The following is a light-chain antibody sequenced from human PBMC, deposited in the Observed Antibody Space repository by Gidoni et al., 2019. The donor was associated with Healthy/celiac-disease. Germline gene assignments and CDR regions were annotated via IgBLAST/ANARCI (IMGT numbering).Light chain of an antibody. Sequence: DIVMTQSPLSLPVTPGEPASISCRSSHSLLHSNGYNYLDWYLQKPGQSPQLLIYLGYNRASGVPDRFSGSGSGTDFTLKISRVEAEDVGVYYCMQALQTPRTFGQGTKVEIK. CDR2: LGY. CDR1: HSLLHSNGYNY. CDR3: MQALQTPRT. V-gene: IGKV2-28*01. J-gene: IGKJ1*01.